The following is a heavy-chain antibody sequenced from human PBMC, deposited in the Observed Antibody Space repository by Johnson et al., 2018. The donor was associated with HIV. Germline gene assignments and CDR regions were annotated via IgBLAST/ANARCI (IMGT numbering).Heavy chain of an antibody. CDR1: GFTFDDYG. J-gene: IGHJ3*02. Sequence: QVQLVESGGGVVRPGGSLRLSCAASGFTFDDYGMSWVRQAPGKGLEWVAVIWYDGSNTYYGDNVKGRLTISRDNSKNTMYLQMNSLRDEDTAVYYCAKAGSGGSTARNGFDMWGQGTMVTVSS. CDR3: AKAGSGGSTARNGFDM. D-gene: IGHD1-26*01. V-gene: IGHV3-33*03. CDR2: IWYDGSNT.